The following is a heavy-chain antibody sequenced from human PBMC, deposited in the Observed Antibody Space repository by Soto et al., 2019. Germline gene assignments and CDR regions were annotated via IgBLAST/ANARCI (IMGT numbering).Heavy chain of an antibody. V-gene: IGHV1-18*01. CDR3: GREYCRGGRCYSPDY. Sequence: ASVKVSCKASGYTFTTFGISWVRQAPGQGLEWMGWTSTNNGDTYYAPRFQGRVTVTKDTSTRTAYMELRSLGSDDTAVYYCGREYCRGGRCYSPDYWAQGTLVTVSS. CDR2: TSTNNGDT. CDR1: GYTFTTFG. J-gene: IGHJ4*02. D-gene: IGHD2-15*01.